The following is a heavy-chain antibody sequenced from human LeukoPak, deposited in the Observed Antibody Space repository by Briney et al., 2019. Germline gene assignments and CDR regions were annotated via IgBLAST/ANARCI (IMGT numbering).Heavy chain of an antibody. CDR2: IYPGDSDT. CDR1: GYSFTSYW. V-gene: IGHV5-51*01. CDR3: ATASMERGYYMDV. Sequence: GESLKISCKGSGYSFTSYWIGWVRQTPGKGLEWMGIIYPGDSDTRYSPSFQGQVTISADKSISTAYLQWSSLKASDTAMYYCATASMERGYYMDVWGKGTTVTISS. D-gene: IGHD1-1*01. J-gene: IGHJ6*03.